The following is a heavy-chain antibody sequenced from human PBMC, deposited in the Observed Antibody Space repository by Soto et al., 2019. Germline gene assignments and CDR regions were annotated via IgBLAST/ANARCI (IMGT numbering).Heavy chain of an antibody. CDR1: GFTFINYW. D-gene: IGHD1-26*01. V-gene: IGHV3-7*03. J-gene: IGHJ5*02. CDR2: IKQDGGEK. CDR3: ARAKANKWFDP. Sequence: HPGGPLRLSCAASGFTFINYWMSWVRQAPGKGLEWVANIKQDGGEKYYVDSVKGRFTISRDNAKNSLYLQMNSLRAEDTAVYYCARAKANKWFDPWGQGTLVTVSS.